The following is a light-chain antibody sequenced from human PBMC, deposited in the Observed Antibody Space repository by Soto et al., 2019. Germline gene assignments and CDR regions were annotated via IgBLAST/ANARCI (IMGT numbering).Light chain of an antibody. V-gene: IGKV1-8*01. CDR3: QQRSNWPPGIT. CDR2: AAS. CDR1: QGISSY. J-gene: IGKJ5*01. Sequence: AIRMTQSPSSFSASTGDRVTITCRASQGISSYLAWYQQKPGKAPKLLIYAASTLQSGVPSRFSGSGSGTDFTLTISSLEPEDFAVYYCQQRSNWPPGITFGQGTRLEIK.